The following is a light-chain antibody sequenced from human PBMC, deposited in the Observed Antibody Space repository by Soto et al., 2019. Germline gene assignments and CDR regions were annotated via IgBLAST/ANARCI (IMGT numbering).Light chain of an antibody. Sequence: EIVLTQSPGTLSLSPGERATLSCRASQSVSSSYLGWYQQKPGQAPRLLIYGASTRATDIPARFSGSGSGTEFTLTISSLQPDDIATYYCQQCHRYLTFGQGTKVDIK. CDR1: QSVSSSY. CDR3: QQCHRYLT. J-gene: IGKJ1*01. V-gene: IGKV3-20*01. CDR2: GAS.